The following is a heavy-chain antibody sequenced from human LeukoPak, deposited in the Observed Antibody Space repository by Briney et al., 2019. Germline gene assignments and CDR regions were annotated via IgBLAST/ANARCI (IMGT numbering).Heavy chain of an antibody. CDR1: GFTFSSYS. V-gene: IGHV3-21*01. Sequence: KAGGSLRLSCAASGFTFSSYSMNWVRQAPGKGLEWVSSISSSSSYIYYADSVKGRFTISSDNAKNSLYLQMNSLRAEDTAVYYCASRVNDFWSGYHPFDYWGQGTLVTVSS. D-gene: IGHD3-3*01. J-gene: IGHJ4*02. CDR3: ASRVNDFWSGYHPFDY. CDR2: ISSSSSYI.